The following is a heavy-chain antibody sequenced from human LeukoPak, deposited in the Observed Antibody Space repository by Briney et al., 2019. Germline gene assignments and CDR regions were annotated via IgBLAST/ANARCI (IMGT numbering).Heavy chain of an antibody. D-gene: IGHD3-22*01. CDR1: GFTFSNYG. CDR3: AKGISPMISLLYFDY. V-gene: IGHV3-23*01. Sequence: GGSLRLSCAASGFTFSNYGMSWVRQAPGKGLEWVSTISGSGINTYYADSVKGRFTISRDNSKNTLYLQMNSLRAEDTAVYYCAKGISPMISLLYFDYWGQGTLVTVSS. CDR2: ISGSGINT. J-gene: IGHJ4*02.